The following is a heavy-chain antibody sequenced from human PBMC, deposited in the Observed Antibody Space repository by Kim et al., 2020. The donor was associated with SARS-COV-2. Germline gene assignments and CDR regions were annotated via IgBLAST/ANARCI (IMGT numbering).Heavy chain of an antibody. CDR1: GFTFSDHY. J-gene: IGHJ4*02. CDR3: FLSLKGY. D-gene: IGHD3-3*01. Sequence: GGSLRLSCAASGFTFSDHYMDWVRQAPGKGLEWVGRVRNKANSYTTEYAASVKGRFTISRDDSKNSLYLQMNGLKTEDTALYYCFLSLKGYWGQGTLVTVSS. V-gene: IGHV3-72*01. CDR2: VRNKANSYTT.